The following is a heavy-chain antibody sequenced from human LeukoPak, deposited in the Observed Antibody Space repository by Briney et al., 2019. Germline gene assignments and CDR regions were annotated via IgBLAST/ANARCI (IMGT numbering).Heavy chain of an antibody. CDR2: IYTSGST. CDR3: ARSRGYSSSWYLDY. J-gene: IGHJ4*02. Sequence: SETLSLTCTVSGGSISSYYWSWIRQPAGKGLEWIGRIYTSGSTNYNPSLKSRVTMSVDTSKNQLSLKLSSVTAADTAVYYCARSRGYSSSWYLDYWGQGTLVTVSS. D-gene: IGHD6-13*01. CDR1: GGSISSYY. V-gene: IGHV4-4*07.